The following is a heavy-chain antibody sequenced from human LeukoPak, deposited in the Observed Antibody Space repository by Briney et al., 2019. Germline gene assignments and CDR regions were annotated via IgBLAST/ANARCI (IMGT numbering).Heavy chain of an antibody. V-gene: IGHV4-39*01. CDR2: IYYSGST. D-gene: IGHD2-8*01. J-gene: IGHJ3*02. CDR1: GGSISSSSYY. Sequence: SETLSLTCTVSGGSISSSSYYWGWIRQPPGKGLGWIGSIYYSGSTYYNPSLKSRVTISVDTSKNQFSLKLSSVTAADTAVYYCARRARYSADIVLMVYAITGAFDIWGQGTMVTVSS. CDR3: ARRARYSADIVLMVYAITGAFDI.